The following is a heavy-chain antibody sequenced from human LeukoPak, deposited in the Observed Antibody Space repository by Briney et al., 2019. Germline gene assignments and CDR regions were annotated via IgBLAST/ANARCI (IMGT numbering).Heavy chain of an antibody. CDR1: GFTFSRYW. CDR3: ARDSLGSSWDYYFDY. V-gene: IGHV3-48*01. J-gene: IGHJ4*02. Sequence: PGGSLRLSCAASGFTFSRYWMNWVRQAPGKGLEWVSYISSSSSTIYYADSVKGRFTISRDNAKNSLYLQMNSLRAEDTAVYYCARDSLGSSWDYYFDYWGQGTLVTVSS. D-gene: IGHD6-13*01. CDR2: ISSSSSTI.